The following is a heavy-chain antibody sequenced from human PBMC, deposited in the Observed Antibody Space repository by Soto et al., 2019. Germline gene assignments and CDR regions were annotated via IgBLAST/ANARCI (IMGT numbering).Heavy chain of an antibody. V-gene: IGHV4-31*03. CDR3: ARAAGYCTNGVCYDAPSNWFDP. D-gene: IGHD2-8*01. Sequence: PSETLSLTCTVSGGSISSGGYYWSWIRQHPGKGLEWIGYIYYSGSTYYNPSLKSRVTISVDTSKNQFSLNLSSVTAADTAVYYCARAAGYCTNGVCYDAPSNWFDPWGQGTLVTVSS. J-gene: IGHJ5*02. CDR2: IYYSGST. CDR1: GGSISSGGYY.